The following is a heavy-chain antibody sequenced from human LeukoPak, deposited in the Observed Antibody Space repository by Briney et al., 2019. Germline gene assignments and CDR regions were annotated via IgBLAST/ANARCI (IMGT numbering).Heavy chain of an antibody. V-gene: IGHV4-59*08. J-gene: IGHJ4*02. CDR2: IYYSGST. D-gene: IGHD6-19*01. CDR1: GGSISSYY. Sequence: PSETLSLTCTVSGGSISSYYWRWIRQPPGKGLEWIGYIYYSGSTNYNPSLKSRVTISVDTSKNQFSLKLSSVTAADTAVYYCATYSSGWYGQNYWGQGTLVTVSS. CDR3: ATYSSGWYGQNY.